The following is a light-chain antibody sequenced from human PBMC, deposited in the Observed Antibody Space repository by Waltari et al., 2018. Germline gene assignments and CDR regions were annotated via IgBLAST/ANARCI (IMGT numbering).Light chain of an antibody. J-gene: IGKJ5*01. CDR3: QQYNNWPIT. CDR2: GAS. Sequence: MVMTQSPAPLPVSPGERATFSCRASQSVSSNLAWYQQKPGQAPRLLIYGASTRATGIPARFSGSGSGTEFTLTISSLQSEDFAVYYCQQYNNWPITFGQGTRLEIK. V-gene: IGKV3-15*01. CDR1: QSVSSN.